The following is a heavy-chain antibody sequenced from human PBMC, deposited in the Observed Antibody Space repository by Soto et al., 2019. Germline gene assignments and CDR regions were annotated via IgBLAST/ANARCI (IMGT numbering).Heavy chain of an antibody. Sequence: QLQLQEFGSGVVKTSHTLSLSCAVSGDAISSGVYSWDWIRRPPGRCLEWVGDSYWSGNSDSNPTLRSLLTISVDRSKNQFSLRLRARTAADTPIYYCARAHYAGSWCDPWGPGTLVTVSS. J-gene: IGHJ5*02. CDR3: ARAHYAGSWCDP. V-gene: IGHV4-30-2*01. D-gene: IGHD3-16*01. CDR1: GDAISSGVYS. CDR2: SYWSGNS.